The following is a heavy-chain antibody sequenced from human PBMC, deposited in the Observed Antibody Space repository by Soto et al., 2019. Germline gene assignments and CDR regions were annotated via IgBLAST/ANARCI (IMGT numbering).Heavy chain of an antibody. CDR2: IIPLVGTA. J-gene: IGHJ4*02. Sequence: QVQLVQSGADVKKPGSSVKVSCQASGVTFSSETLGWVRQAPGQGLEWVGGIIPLVGTASYAQKFQGRVTITADESTSTVYMELSSLRSDDTAVYFCAPELGENPASPFDAWGQGTLVTVSS. D-gene: IGHD3-10*01. CDR1: GVTFSSET. CDR3: APELGENPASPFDA. V-gene: IGHV1-69*01.